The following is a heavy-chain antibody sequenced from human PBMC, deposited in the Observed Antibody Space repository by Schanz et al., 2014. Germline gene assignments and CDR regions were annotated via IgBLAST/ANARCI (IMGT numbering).Heavy chain of an antibody. CDR2: ISGSGDNT. V-gene: IGHV3-23*04. Sequence: EVQLVESGGGLVQPGGSLRLSCAASGLTFSNHAMSWVRQAPGKGLEWVSAISGSGDNTFYADSVRGRFTISRDNAKNSLYLQMNSLRAEDTAVYYCARGSQWLVMGMTNYFDYWGQGSLVTVSS. D-gene: IGHD6-19*01. J-gene: IGHJ4*02. CDR1: GLTFSNHA. CDR3: ARGSQWLVMGMTNYFDY.